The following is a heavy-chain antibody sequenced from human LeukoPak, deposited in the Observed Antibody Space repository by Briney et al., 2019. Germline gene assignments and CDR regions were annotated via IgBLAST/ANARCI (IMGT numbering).Heavy chain of an antibody. CDR2: ISSGSGYI. V-gene: IGHV3-21*01. CDR3: ARDLSIRVVFDS. CDR1: GFTFSDYY. D-gene: IGHD2-21*01. J-gene: IGHJ4*02. Sequence: GGSLRLSCAASGFTFSDYYMNWIRQAPGKGLEWVSSISSGSGYIYYADSVKGRFTISRDNAKNSLYLQMNSLRAEDTAVYYCARDLSIRVVFDSWGQGTLVTVSS.